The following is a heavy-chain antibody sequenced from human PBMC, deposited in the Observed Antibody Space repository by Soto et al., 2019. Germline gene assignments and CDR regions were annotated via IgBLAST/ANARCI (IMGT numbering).Heavy chain of an antibody. Sequence: SETLSFTWTVPGGSLSSYYWGWIRQPPGKGLEWIGYIYHSGSTTYTPSLKSRVTISGNTSKNQLSLKLSSVTAADTAVYYCARGAGGQAAGTQRYYYYYGMDVWGQGTTVTVAS. V-gene: IGHV4-59*01. J-gene: IGHJ6*02. CDR2: IYHSGST. D-gene: IGHD6-13*01. CDR1: GGSLSSYY. CDR3: ARGAGGQAAGTQRYYYYYGMDV.